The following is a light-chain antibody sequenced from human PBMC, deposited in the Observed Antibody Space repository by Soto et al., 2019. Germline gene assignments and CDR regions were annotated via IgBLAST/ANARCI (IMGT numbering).Light chain of an antibody. CDR1: SSDVGGYNY. CDR2: EVS. V-gene: IGLV2-14*01. J-gene: IGLJ3*02. CDR3: SSYTSSSTRV. Sequence: QSALTQPASVSGSPGQSITISCTGTSSDVGGYNYVSWYQQQPGKAPKLMIYEVSNRPSGVSNRFSGSKSGNTASLTISGLQAEDEADYYCSSYTSSSTRVFGAGTKLPVL.